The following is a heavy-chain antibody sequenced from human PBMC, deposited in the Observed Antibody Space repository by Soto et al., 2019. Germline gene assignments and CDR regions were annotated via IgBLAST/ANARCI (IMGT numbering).Heavy chain of an antibody. J-gene: IGHJ5*02. CDR2: INAGNGST. Sequence: QVQLVQSGAEVKKPGASVKVSCKASGYTFTSYAMHWVRQAPGQRLEWMGWINAGNGSTKYSQKFQGRVTITRDTSASTAYMELSSLRSEDTAVYYCAREVRLPYGGWFDPWGQGTLVTVSS. CDR1: GYTFTSYA. CDR3: AREVRLPYGGWFDP. V-gene: IGHV1-3*01. D-gene: IGHD2-2*02.